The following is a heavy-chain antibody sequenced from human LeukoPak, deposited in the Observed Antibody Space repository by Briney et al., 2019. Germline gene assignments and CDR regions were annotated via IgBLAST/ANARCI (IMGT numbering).Heavy chain of an antibody. CDR1: GGSISSYY. D-gene: IGHD3-9*01. J-gene: IGHJ3*02. Sequence: SETLSLTCTVSGGSISSYYWSWIRQPPGKGLEWIGYIYYSGSTNYNPSLKSRVTISVDTSKNQFSLKLSPVTAADTAVYYCARETGDAFDIWGQGTMVTVSS. V-gene: IGHV4-59*01. CDR2: IYYSGST. CDR3: ARETGDAFDI.